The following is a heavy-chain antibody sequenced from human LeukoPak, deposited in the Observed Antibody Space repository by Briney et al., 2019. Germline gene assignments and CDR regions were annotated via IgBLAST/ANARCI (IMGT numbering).Heavy chain of an antibody. D-gene: IGHD1-1*01. CDR3: ARAVQASVQPRFDP. CDR1: GGSISSYY. CDR2: IYYSGST. Sequence: PSETLSLTCTVSGGSISSYYWSWIRQPPGKGLEWIGYIYYSGSTNYNPSLKSRVTISVDTSKNQFSLNLNSVTAADTAVYYCARAVQASVQPRFDPWGQGTLVTVSS. J-gene: IGHJ5*02. V-gene: IGHV4-59*08.